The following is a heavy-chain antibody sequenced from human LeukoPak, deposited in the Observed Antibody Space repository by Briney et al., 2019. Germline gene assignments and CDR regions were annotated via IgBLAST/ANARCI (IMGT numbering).Heavy chain of an antibody. CDR3: AKDPGPWFRELGVFDY. CDR1: GFTFSSYA. Sequence: GGSLRLSCAASGFTFSSYAMSWVRQAPGKGLEWVSAISGSGGSTYYADSVKGRFTISRDNSKNTLYLQMNSLRAEDTAVYYCAKDPGPWFRELGVFDYWGQGTLVTVSS. D-gene: IGHD3-10*01. V-gene: IGHV3-23*01. CDR2: ISGSGGST. J-gene: IGHJ4*02.